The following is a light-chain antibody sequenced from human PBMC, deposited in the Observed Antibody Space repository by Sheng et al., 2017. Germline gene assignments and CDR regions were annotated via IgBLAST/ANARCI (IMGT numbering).Light chain of an antibody. V-gene: IGLV1-40*01. Sequence: QSVLTQPPSVSGAPGQRVTISCTGSSSNIGAGYGVHWYQHLPGTAPKLLIYNNNNQPSGVPDRFSGSKSGTSASLAITGLQAEDEADYYCSSYTSSRALVLFGGGTKLTVL. J-gene: IGLJ2*01. CDR2: NNN. CDR3: SSYTSSRALVL. CDR1: SSNIGAGYG.